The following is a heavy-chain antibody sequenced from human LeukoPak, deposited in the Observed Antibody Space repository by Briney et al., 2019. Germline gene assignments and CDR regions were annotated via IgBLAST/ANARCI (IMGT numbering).Heavy chain of an antibody. Sequence: GRSLRLSCAASGFTFSSYGMHWVRQAPGKGLEGVAVISYDGSNKYYADSVKGRFTISRDNSKNTLYLQMNSLRAEDTAVYYCAREEDFWSGYLYYYYYMDVWGKGTTVTVSS. D-gene: IGHD3-3*01. J-gene: IGHJ6*03. CDR3: AREEDFWSGYLYYYYYMDV. V-gene: IGHV3-30*03. CDR1: GFTFSSYG. CDR2: ISYDGSNK.